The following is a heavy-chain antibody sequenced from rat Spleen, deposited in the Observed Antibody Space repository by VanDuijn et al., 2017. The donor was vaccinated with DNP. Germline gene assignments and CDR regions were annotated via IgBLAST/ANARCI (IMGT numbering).Heavy chain of an antibody. Sequence: QVQLKESGPGLVQPSQTLSLTCTVSGFSLMDYSVHWVRQPPGKGLEWMGRMKYDGETYDNSALKSRRSISRETSKSQVFLKMNSLETEDTAIFFCTTPLDDWGQGVMVTVSS. CDR2: MKYDGET. J-gene: IGHJ2*01. CDR3: TTPLDD. CDR1: GFSLMDYS. V-gene: IGHV2S30*01.